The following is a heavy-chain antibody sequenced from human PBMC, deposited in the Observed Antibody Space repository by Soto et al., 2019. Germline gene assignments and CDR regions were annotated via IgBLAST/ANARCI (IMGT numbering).Heavy chain of an antibody. CDR2: IYYSGST. D-gene: IGHD1-7*01. CDR1: GGSISSGGYY. J-gene: IGHJ3*02. Sequence: SETLSLTCTVSGGSISSGGYYWSWIRQHPGKGLEWIGYIYYSGSTYYNPSLKSRVTISVDTSKNQFSLKLSSVTAADTAVYYCANNWNYVGDAFDIWGQGTMVTVS. V-gene: IGHV4-31*03. CDR3: ANNWNYVGDAFDI.